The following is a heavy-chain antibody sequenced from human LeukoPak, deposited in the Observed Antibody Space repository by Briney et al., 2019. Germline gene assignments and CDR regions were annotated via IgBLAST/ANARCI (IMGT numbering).Heavy chain of an antibody. CDR3: ARVGPMVRGVITKYYFDY. J-gene: IGHJ4*02. D-gene: IGHD3-10*01. V-gene: IGHV3-74*01. CDR1: GFTFSSYW. Sequence: GGSLRLSCAASGFTFSSYWMHWVRQPPGKGLVWVSRINSDGSSTSYADSVKGRFTISRDNAKNTLYLQMNSLRAEDTAVYYCARVGPMVRGVITKYYFDYWGQGTLVTVSS. CDR2: INSDGSST.